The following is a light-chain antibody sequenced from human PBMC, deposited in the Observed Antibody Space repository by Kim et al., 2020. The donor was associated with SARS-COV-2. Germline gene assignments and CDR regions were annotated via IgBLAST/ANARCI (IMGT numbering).Light chain of an antibody. Sequence: DIQMTQSPSSLSASVGDRVTITCRASQSISSYLNWFQQKPGKAPNLLIYAASNLQSGVPSRFSGSGSGTDFTLTISSLQPEDFATYYCQQSYSTPPLTFGGGTKVDIK. V-gene: IGKV1-39*01. CDR3: QQSYSTPPLT. J-gene: IGKJ4*01. CDR2: AAS. CDR1: QSISSY.